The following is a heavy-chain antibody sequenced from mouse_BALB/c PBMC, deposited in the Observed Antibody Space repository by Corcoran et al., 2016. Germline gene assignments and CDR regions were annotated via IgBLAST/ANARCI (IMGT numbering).Heavy chain of an antibody. D-gene: IGHD2-1*01. J-gene: IGHJ1*01. Sequence: EVQLQQSWAELVTPGASVKLSCTTSGFNIKDTYMHWVKQRPEQGLEWIGRIDPANGNTKYDPKFQGKATITADTSSNTAYLQLSSLTSEDTAVYYCARRGNLWYFDVWGAGTTVTVSS. V-gene: IGHV14-3*02. CDR1: GFNIKDTY. CDR2: IDPANGNT. CDR3: ARRGNLWYFDV.